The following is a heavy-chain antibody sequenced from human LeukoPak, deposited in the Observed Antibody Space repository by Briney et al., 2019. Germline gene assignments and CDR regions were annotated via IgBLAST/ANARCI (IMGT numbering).Heavy chain of an antibody. CDR3: ARIRITMVRGRDWFDP. CDR1: GGSFSGYY. D-gene: IGHD3-10*01. V-gene: IGHV4-34*01. J-gene: IGHJ5*02. Sequence: SETLSLTCAVYGGSFSGYYWSWTRQPPGKGLEWIGEINHSGSTNYNPSLKSRVTISVDTSKNQFSLKLSSVTAADTAVYYCARIRITMVRGRDWFDPWGQGTLVTVSS. CDR2: INHSGST.